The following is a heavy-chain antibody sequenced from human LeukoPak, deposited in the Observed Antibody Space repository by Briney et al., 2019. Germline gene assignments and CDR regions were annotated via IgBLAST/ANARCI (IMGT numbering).Heavy chain of an antibody. Sequence: GGSLRLSCAASGFTFSSYAMSWVRQAPGKGLEWVSAISDSGGSTYYADSVKGRFTISRDNSKNTLYLQMNSLRAEDTAVYYCARDYTGGFFDYWGQGTLVTVSS. CDR3: ARDYTGGFFDY. D-gene: IGHD1-14*01. J-gene: IGHJ4*02. V-gene: IGHV3-23*01. CDR1: GFTFSSYA. CDR2: ISDSGGST.